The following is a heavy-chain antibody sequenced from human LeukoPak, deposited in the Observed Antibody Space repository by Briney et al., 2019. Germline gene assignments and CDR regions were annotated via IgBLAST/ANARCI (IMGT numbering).Heavy chain of an antibody. D-gene: IGHD3-10*01. CDR3: ARGTIADMVRGVIIYYYYGMDV. V-gene: IGHV3-7*04. CDR2: IKQDGSEK. Sequence: GGSLRLSCAASGFTFSSYWMSWVRQAPGKGLEWVANIKQDGSEKYYVDSVKGRFTISRDNAKNSLYLQMNSLRAEGTAVYYCARGTIADMVRGVIIYYYYGMDVWGQGTTVTVSS. J-gene: IGHJ6*02. CDR1: GFTFSSYW.